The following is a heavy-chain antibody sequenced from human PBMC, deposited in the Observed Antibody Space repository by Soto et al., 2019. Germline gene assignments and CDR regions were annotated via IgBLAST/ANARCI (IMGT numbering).Heavy chain of an antibody. CDR3: ARGNDFWSGYYSDY. CDR2: INHSGST. CDR1: GGSLSGYY. J-gene: IGHJ4*02. D-gene: IGHD3-3*01. V-gene: IGHV4-34*01. Sequence: QVQLQQWGAGLLKPSETLSLTCAVYGGSLSGYYWSWIRQPPGKGLEWIGEINHSGSTNYNPSLKSRVTISVDTSKNQFSLKLSSVTAADTAVYYCARGNDFWSGYYSDYWGQGTLVTVSS.